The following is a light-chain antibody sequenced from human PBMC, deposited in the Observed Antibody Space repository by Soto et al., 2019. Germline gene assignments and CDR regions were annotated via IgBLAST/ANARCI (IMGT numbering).Light chain of an antibody. CDR1: QRVSSSY. CDR2: GAS. Sequence: PGGRVTLSCRASQRVSSSYLTWYQQKPGQAPRLLIYGASTRATSIPARFSGSGSGTDFTLTISSLQPEDFAVYYCQQDYNLPPLTFGGGTKVEIK. J-gene: IGKJ4*01. CDR3: QQDYNLPPLT. V-gene: IGKV3D-7*01.